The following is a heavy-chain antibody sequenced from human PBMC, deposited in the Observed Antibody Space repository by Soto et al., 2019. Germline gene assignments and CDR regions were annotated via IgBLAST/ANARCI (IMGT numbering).Heavy chain of an antibody. CDR1: GFTFTRYS. Sequence: GGSLRLSCAASGFTFTRYSMNWVRQAPGKGLEWVSSISSTTNYIYYADSMKGRFTVSRDNAKNSVYLEMNSLSAEDTALYYCARESEDLTSSFDYWGQGTLVTVSS. V-gene: IGHV3-21*01. CDR2: ISSTTNYI. CDR3: ARESEDLTSSFDY. J-gene: IGHJ4*02.